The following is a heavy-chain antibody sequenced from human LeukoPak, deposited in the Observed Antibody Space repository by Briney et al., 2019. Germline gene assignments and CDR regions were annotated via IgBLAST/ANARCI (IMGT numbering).Heavy chain of an antibody. J-gene: IGHJ5*02. Sequence: GGSLRLSCAASGFTFSNYWMSWVRQAPGKGLEWVANIKQDGSEKSYVDSVKGRFTISRDNAKNSLYLQMSSLRAEDTAVYYCARETSYRNLHPFDPWGQGTLVTVSS. CDR2: IKQDGSEK. CDR3: ARETSYRNLHPFDP. CDR1: GFTFSNYW. D-gene: IGHD4-11*01. V-gene: IGHV3-7*01.